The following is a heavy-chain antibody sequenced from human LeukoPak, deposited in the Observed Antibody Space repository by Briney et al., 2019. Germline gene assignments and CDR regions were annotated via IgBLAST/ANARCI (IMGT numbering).Heavy chain of an antibody. J-gene: IGHJ6*02. Sequence: SGTLSLTCAVSGGSISSSNWWSWVRQPPGKGLEWIGEIYHSGSTNYNPSLKSRVTISVDKSKNQFSLKLSSVTAADTAVYYCASARVYDFWSGYWSGMDVWGQGTTVTVSS. V-gene: IGHV4-4*02. CDR3: ASARVYDFWSGYWSGMDV. D-gene: IGHD3-3*01. CDR1: GGSISSSNW. CDR2: IYHSGST.